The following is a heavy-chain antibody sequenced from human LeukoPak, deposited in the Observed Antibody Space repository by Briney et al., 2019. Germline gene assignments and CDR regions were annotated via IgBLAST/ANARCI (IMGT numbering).Heavy chain of an antibody. CDR3: AREVPVPYFDY. Sequence: PGGSLRLSCAASGFTFSSNAMHWVRQAPGKGLEWVAVISYDGSNIYYADSVKGRFTISRDNSKNTLYLQMNSLRAEDTAVYCCAREVPVPYFDYWGQGTLVTVSS. CDR2: ISYDGSNI. CDR1: GFTFSSNA. V-gene: IGHV3-30*04. J-gene: IGHJ4*02.